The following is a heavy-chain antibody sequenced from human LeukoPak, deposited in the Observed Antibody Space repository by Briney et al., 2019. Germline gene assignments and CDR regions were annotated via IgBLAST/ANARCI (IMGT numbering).Heavy chain of an antibody. J-gene: IGHJ4*02. V-gene: IGHV3-23*01. CDR2: ISNNGGTT. CDR1: GLTFITEA. CDR3: AKGLGFLPQFDY. Sequence: GGSLGLSCAVSGLTFITEAMTWVRQAPGKGLEWVSTISNNGGTTYYADSVKGRFTISRDNSRNTVYLQMNSLRADDTAFYYCAKGLGFLPQFDYWGQGTLVAVSS. D-gene: IGHD6-19*01.